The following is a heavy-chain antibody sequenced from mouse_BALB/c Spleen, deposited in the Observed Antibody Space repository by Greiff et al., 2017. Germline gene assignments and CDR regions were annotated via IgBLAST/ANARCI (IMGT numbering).Heavy chain of an antibody. CDR3: ARSYYGYDYAMDY. Sequence: SGPELVKPGALVKISCTASGYTFTSYDIHWVKQRPGQGLEWIGWIYPGDGSTKYNEKFKGMATLTADKSSSTAYMQLSSLTSENSAVYCCARSYYGYDYAMDYWGQGTSVTVSS. D-gene: IGHD2-2*01. CDR1: GYTFTSYD. CDR2: IYPGDGST. J-gene: IGHJ4*01. V-gene: IGHV1S33*01.